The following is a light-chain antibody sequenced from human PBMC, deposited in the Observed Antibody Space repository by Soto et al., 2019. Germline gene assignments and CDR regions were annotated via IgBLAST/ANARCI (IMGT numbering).Light chain of an antibody. Sequence: DIQMTQSPRSLSASVGDRVTITCRASQDIRNSLGWYQQKPGKAPKRLIYAASSLQSGVPARFSGSGSGTEFTLTISSLQPEDSATYYCLQHYDYSWTFGQGTKVEIK. J-gene: IGKJ1*01. CDR2: AAS. CDR3: LQHYDYSWT. V-gene: IGKV1-17*01. CDR1: QDIRNS.